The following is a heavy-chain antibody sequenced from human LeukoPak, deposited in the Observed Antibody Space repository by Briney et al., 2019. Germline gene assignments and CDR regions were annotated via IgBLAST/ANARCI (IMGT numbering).Heavy chain of an antibody. Sequence: GGSLRLSCAASGFTFSSYEMNWVRQAPGKGLEWVSYISSSGSTIYYADSVKGRFTISRDNAKNSLYLQMNSLRAEDTAVYYCAKPDGDYVGQLDAFDIWGQGTMVTVSS. J-gene: IGHJ3*02. V-gene: IGHV3-48*03. CDR1: GFTFSSYE. CDR2: ISSSGSTI. CDR3: AKPDGDYVGQLDAFDI. D-gene: IGHD4-17*01.